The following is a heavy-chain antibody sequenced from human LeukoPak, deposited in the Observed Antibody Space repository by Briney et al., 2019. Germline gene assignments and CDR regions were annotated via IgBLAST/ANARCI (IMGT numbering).Heavy chain of an antibody. D-gene: IGHD3-9*01. CDR3: ARLATYFDLVTGYSSGAPFDY. J-gene: IGHJ4*02. Sequence: ASVKVSCKASGYTFTGYYMHWVRQAPGQGLEWMGWINPNSGGTNYAQKFQGWVTMTRDTSISTAYMELSRLRSEDTAVYFCARLATYFDLVTGYSSGAPFDYWGQGTLVSVSS. CDR2: INPNSGGT. CDR1: GYTFTGYY. V-gene: IGHV1-2*04.